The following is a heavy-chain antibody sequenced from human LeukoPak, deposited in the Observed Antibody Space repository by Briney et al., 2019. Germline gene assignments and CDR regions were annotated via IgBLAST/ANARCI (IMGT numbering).Heavy chain of an antibody. CDR2: IYYSGST. Sequence: SETLSLTCAVCGGSFSGYYWSWIRQPPGKGLEWIGTIYYSGSTYYNPSLKSRVTISVDTSKNQFSLKLSSVTAADTAVYYCARVAVAALSYFDYWGQGTLVTVSS. D-gene: IGHD6-13*01. V-gene: IGHV4-34*01. CDR3: ARVAVAALSYFDY. J-gene: IGHJ4*02. CDR1: GGSFSGYY.